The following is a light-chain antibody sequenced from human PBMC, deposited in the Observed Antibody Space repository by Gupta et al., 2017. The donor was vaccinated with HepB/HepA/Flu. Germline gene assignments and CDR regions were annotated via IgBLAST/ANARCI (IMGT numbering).Light chain of an antibody. CDR2: DAS. CDR3: QQQNNCHPLFT. CDR1: QSVSSY. Sequence: EIVLTQSPATLSLSPGERSTLSCRASQSVSSYLAWYQQKPGQAPRLLIYDASNRATGSPARCSGSGVGTDINFTFISREQEDFEVYYYQQQNNCHPLFTFGRGTKVEIK. V-gene: IGKV3D-11*02. J-gene: IGKJ4*01.